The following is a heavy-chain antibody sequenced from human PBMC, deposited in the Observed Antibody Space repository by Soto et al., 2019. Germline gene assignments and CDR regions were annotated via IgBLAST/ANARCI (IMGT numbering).Heavy chain of an antibody. CDR3: AAAGSSSWYLSDY. Sequence: ASVKVSGKVSGYTLTELSMHWVRQAPGKGLEWMGGFDPEDGETIYAQKFQGRVTMTEDTSTDTAYMELSSLRSEDTAVYYCAAAGSSSWYLSDYWGQGTLVTVSS. CDR2: FDPEDGET. J-gene: IGHJ4*02. V-gene: IGHV1-24*01. CDR1: GYTLTELS. D-gene: IGHD6-13*01.